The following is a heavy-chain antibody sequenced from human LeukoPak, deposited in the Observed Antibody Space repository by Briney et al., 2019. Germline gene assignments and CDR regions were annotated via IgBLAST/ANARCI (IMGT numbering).Heavy chain of an antibody. J-gene: IGHJ4*02. Sequence: PGAPLILSCAASCFIFSSFAMHWVRQAPGKGLEWVAVFRCNGDSTHYADTVKRRFTISRDNSKNTLYLQMNSLRDEDTAVYYCAKGFFGSGNFPHNFDYWGQGTLVTVSS. CDR1: CFIFSSFA. CDR3: AKGFFGSGNFPHNFDY. CDR2: FRCNGDST. D-gene: IGHD3-10*01. V-gene: IGHV3-23*01.